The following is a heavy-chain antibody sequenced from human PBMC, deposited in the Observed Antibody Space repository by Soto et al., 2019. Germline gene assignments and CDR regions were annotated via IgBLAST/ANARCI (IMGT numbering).Heavy chain of an antibody. CDR2: IYYSGST. V-gene: IGHV4-39*01. Sequence: PSETLSLTYTVSGGSISSSSYYWGWIRQPPGKGLEWIGSIYYSGSTYYNPSLKSRVTISVDTSKNQFSLKLSSVTAADTAVYYCARARIAVAGTILYYYYGMDVWGQGTTVTVSS. CDR3: ARARIAVAGTILYYYYGMDV. CDR1: GGSISSSSYY. J-gene: IGHJ6*02. D-gene: IGHD6-19*01.